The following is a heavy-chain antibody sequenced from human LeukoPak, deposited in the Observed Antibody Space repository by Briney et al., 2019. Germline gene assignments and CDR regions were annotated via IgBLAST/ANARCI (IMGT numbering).Heavy chain of an antibody. CDR2: INHSGST. J-gene: IGHJ6*03. CDR1: GGSFSGYY. CDR3: ARRYCSSTSCYASQYYYYYYYMDV. D-gene: IGHD2-2*01. Sequence: SETLSLTCAVYGGSFSGYYWSWIRQPPGKGLEWIGEINHSGSTNYNPSLKSRVTISVDASKNQFSLKLSSVTAADTAVYYCARRYCSSTSCYASQYYYYYYYMDVWGKGTTVTVSS. V-gene: IGHV4-34*01.